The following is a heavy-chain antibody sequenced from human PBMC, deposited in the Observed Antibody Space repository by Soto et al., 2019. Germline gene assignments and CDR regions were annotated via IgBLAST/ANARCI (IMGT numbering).Heavy chain of an antibody. CDR2: IKSKTDGGTT. Sequence: PGGSLRLSCAASGFTFSNAWMSWVRQAPGKGLEWVGRIKSKTDGGTTDYAAPVKGRFTISRDDSKNTLYLQMNSLKTEDTAVYYCTTSGGGYDITPIYYFDYWGQGTLVTVSS. D-gene: IGHD5-12*01. CDR1: GFTFSNAW. CDR3: TTSGGGYDITPIYYFDY. V-gene: IGHV3-15*01. J-gene: IGHJ4*02.